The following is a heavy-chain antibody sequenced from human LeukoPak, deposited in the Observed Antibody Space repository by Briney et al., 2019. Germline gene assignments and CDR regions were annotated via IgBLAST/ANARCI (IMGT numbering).Heavy chain of an antibody. V-gene: IGHV4-59*08. D-gene: IGHD3-10*01. Sequence: PSETLSLTCAVYGGSFSPYYWSWIRQPPGKGLEWIGYIYYSGSTNYNPSLKSRVTISVDTSKNQFSLKLSSVTAADTAVYYCARGVTPYDAFDIWGQGTMVTVSS. J-gene: IGHJ3*02. CDR3: ARGVTPYDAFDI. CDR1: GGSFSPYY. CDR2: IYYSGST.